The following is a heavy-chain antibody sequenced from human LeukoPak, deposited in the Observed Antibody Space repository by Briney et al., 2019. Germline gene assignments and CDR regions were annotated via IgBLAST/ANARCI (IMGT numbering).Heavy chain of an antibody. CDR3: ARGLGYCSSTSCLSWFDP. Sequence: SDTLSLTCAVYGGSFSGYYWSWIRQPPGKGLEWIGEINHSGSTNYNPSLKSRVTISVDTSKNQFSLKLSSLTAADTAVYYCARGLGYCSSTSCLSWFDPWGQGTLVTVSS. V-gene: IGHV4-34*01. CDR2: INHSGST. J-gene: IGHJ5*02. CDR1: GGSFSGYY. D-gene: IGHD2-2*01.